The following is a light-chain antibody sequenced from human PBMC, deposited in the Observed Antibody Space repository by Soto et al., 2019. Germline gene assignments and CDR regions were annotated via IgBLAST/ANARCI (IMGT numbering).Light chain of an antibody. V-gene: IGKV3-15*01. CDR3: QQYNNWPPRT. CDR2: GAS. J-gene: IGKJ1*01. Sequence: IVLTQSPATLSLSPGERATLSCGASQSVSSSYLAWYQQKPGQAPRLLIYGASTRATGIPARFSGSGSGTEFTLTISSLQSEDFAVYYCQQYNNWPPRTFGQGTKVDIK. CDR1: QSVSSSY.